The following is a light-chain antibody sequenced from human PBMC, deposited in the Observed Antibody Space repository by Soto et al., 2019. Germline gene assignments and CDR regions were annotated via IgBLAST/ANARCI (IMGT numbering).Light chain of an antibody. CDR2: GAS. Sequence: EIVMTQSPATLSVSPGERATLSCRATQSVSTKLAWYQQKPGQAPRLLIYGASTGATGIPARFSGSGSGTEFTLIISSLQSEDFAVYYCQQYSSWPLTFGGGTKFEIK. V-gene: IGKV3-15*01. J-gene: IGKJ4*01. CDR1: QSVSTK. CDR3: QQYSSWPLT.